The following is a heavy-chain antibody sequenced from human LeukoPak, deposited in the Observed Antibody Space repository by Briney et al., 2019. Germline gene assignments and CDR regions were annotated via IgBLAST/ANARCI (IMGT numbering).Heavy chain of an antibody. Sequence: GASVKVSCKASGYTFTTHYIHWVRQAPGQGLEWMGIINPSDGGASYAQKFQGRLTMPRDTSTTTLYMELSSLRSEDTAIYYCARKAPHDTSGWYFDLWGRGTLVTVSS. J-gene: IGHJ2*01. CDR3: ARKAPHDTSGWYFDL. CDR1: GYTFTTHY. D-gene: IGHD3-22*01. V-gene: IGHV1-46*01. CDR2: INPSDGGA.